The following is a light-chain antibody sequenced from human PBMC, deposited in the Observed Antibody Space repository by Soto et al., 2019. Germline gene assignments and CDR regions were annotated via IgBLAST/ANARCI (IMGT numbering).Light chain of an antibody. V-gene: IGLV2-14*03. Sequence: QSVLTQPASVSGSPGQSITISCTGTSSDVGGYNYVSWYQQHPGKGPKLMIYEVSNRPSGDSNRFSGSKSGNTATLTISGLQAEDEADYYCSSYTSTTTRVFGTGTKSPS. J-gene: IGLJ1*01. CDR2: EVS. CDR1: SSDVGGYNY. CDR3: SSYTSTTTRV.